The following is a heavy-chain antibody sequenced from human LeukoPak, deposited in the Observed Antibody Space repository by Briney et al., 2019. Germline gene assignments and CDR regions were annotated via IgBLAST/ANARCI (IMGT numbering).Heavy chain of an antibody. V-gene: IGHV4-4*02. CDR1: GGSISSDNW. J-gene: IGHJ4*02. CDR3: ARVDWYEGLDY. CDR2: IYHSGST. D-gene: IGHD2-21*01. Sequence: KPSGTLSLTCAVSGGSISSDNWWTWVRQPPGKGLEWIGEIYHSGSTNDNPSLKSRVTMSVDKSNNQFSLNLTSVSAADTAVYYCARVDWYEGLDYWGQGALVTVSS.